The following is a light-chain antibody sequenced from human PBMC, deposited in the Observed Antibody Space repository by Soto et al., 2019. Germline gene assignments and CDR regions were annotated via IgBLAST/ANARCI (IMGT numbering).Light chain of an antibody. V-gene: IGKV1-39*01. J-gene: IGKJ1*01. CDR2: AAS. Sequence: DIQMTQSPSSLSASVGDRVTITCGASQSISSYLNWYQQKQGKAPKLLIYAASSLQSGVPSRLSGSGYGTDLTITISSMQTEDFETYYCQQSYSNQWTFGQGTKVDIK. CDR1: QSISSY. CDR3: QQSYSNQWT.